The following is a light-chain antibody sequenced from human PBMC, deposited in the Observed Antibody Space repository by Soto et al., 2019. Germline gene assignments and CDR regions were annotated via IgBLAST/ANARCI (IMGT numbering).Light chain of an antibody. J-gene: IGKJ1*01. V-gene: IGKV1-5*01. CDR3: QQYNSYWT. CDR2: DAS. Sequence: DIQMTQSHSTLSASVGDRVTITCRASQSISSWVAWYQQKPEKAPRLLIYDASSLESGVPSRFSGSGSGTEFTLTISSLQPDDFATYYCQQYNSYWTFGQGTKVDIK. CDR1: QSISSW.